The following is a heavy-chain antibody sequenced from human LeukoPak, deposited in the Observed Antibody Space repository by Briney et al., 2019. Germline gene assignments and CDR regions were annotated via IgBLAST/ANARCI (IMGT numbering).Heavy chain of an antibody. J-gene: IGHJ3*02. D-gene: IGHD1-1*01. CDR1: GGSISSYY. Sequence: PSETLSLTCTLSGGSISSYYWSWIRHPPGGGLEWIGYISNSGSTNYNPSLKGRVTISVDTSKNQLSLKLSSVTAADTAVYHCVRLQPNTGEWAFDIWGQGTMVSVSS. CDR3: VRLQPNTGEWAFDI. V-gene: IGHV4-59*01. CDR2: ISNSGST.